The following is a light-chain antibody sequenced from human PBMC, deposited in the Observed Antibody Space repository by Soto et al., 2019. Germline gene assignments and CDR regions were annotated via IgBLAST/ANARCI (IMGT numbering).Light chain of an antibody. CDR3: QQSYSTLRYT. CDR1: QSISSY. J-gene: IGKJ2*01. V-gene: IGKV1-39*01. Sequence: DIQMTQSPYSLSASVGDRVTITCRASQSISSYLNWYQQKPGKAPKLLIYAASSLQSGVPSRFSGSVSGTDFTLTISSLQPEDFATYYCQQSYSTLRYTFGQGTKLEIK. CDR2: AAS.